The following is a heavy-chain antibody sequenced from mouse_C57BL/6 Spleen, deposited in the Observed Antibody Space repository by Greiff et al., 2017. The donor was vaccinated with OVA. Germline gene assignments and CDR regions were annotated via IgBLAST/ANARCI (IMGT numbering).Heavy chain of an antibody. CDR1: GFSLSTSGMG. J-gene: IGHJ1*03. V-gene: IGHV8-12*01. Sequence: QVTLKESGPGILQSSQTLSLTCSFSGFSLSTSGMGVSWIRQPSGKGLEWLAHIYWDDDKRYNPSLKSRLTISKDTSRNQVFLKITSVDTADTATYYCARREEYYGNFWYFDVWGTGTTVTVSS. CDR2: IYWDDDK. D-gene: IGHD2-1*01. CDR3: ARREEYYGNFWYFDV.